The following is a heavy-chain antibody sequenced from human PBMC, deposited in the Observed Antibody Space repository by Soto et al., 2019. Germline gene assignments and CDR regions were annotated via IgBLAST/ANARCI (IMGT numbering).Heavy chain of an antibody. CDR1: GYSFTSYW. J-gene: IGHJ3*02. V-gene: IGHV5-51*01. Sequence: PGESLKISCKGSGYSFTSYWIGWVRQMPGKGLEWMGIIYPGDSDTRYSPSFQGQVTISADKSISTAYLQWSSLKASDTAMYYCASRYSSSLDAFDIWGQGTMVTVSS. CDR3: ASRYSSSLDAFDI. D-gene: IGHD6-6*01. CDR2: IYPGDSDT.